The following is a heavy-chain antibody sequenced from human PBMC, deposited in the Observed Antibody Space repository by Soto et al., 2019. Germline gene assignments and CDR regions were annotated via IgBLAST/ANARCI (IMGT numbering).Heavy chain of an antibody. CDR1: GGTFSSYA. J-gene: IGHJ6*02. CDR3: AASLLVVVPAATSYNYYYYGMDV. Sequence: GASVKVSCKASGGTFSSYAISWVRQAPGQGLEWMGGIIPIFGTANYAQKFQGRVTITADESTSTAYMELSSLRSEDTAVYYCAASLLVVVPAATSYNYYYYGMDVWGQGTTVTVSS. V-gene: IGHV1-69*13. CDR2: IIPIFGTA. D-gene: IGHD2-2*01.